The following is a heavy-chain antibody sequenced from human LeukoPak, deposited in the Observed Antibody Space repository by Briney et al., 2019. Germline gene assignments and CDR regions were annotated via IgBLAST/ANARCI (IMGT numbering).Heavy chain of an antibody. J-gene: IGHJ4*02. Sequence: PGGSLRLSCAASGFTFSSYAMNWVRQAPGKGLEWVPAISGSGGSTYSTDSVKGRFTISRDNSKNTLYLQMNSLRAEDTAVYYCAKLPPYYYDSSGYFDYWGQGTLVTVSS. V-gene: IGHV3-23*01. CDR1: GFTFSSYA. D-gene: IGHD3-22*01. CDR3: AKLPPYYYDSSGYFDY. CDR2: ISGSGGST.